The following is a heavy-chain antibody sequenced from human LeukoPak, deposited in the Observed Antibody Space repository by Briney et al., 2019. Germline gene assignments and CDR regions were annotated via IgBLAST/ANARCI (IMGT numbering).Heavy chain of an antibody. CDR2: ISAYNGNT. Sequence: ASVKVSCKASGYTFTSYGISWVRQAPGQGLEWMGWISAYNGNTNYAQKLRGRVTMTTDTSTSTAYMELRSLRSDDTAVYYCARSEYFDYYYYYMDVWGKGTTVTVSS. CDR3: ARSEYFDYYYYYMDV. J-gene: IGHJ6*03. CDR1: GYTFTSYG. V-gene: IGHV1-18*01. D-gene: IGHD3-9*01.